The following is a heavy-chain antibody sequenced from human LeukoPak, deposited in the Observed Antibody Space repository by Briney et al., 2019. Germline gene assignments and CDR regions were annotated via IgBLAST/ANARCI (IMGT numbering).Heavy chain of an antibody. CDR3: ARYQEYYDSSGQREGDY. V-gene: IGHV1-46*01. J-gene: IGHJ4*02. Sequence: ASVKVSCKASGYTFTSYYMHWVRQAPGQGLEWMGIINPSGGSTSYAQKFQGRVTMTRDTSTSTVYMEVSSLRSEDTAEYYCARYQEYYDSSGQREGDYWGQGTLVTVSS. CDR2: INPSGGST. D-gene: IGHD3-22*01. CDR1: GYTFTSYY.